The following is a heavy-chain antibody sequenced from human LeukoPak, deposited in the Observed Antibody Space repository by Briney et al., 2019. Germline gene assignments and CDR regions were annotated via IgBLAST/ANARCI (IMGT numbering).Heavy chain of an antibody. CDR1: GYSFTNYW. J-gene: IGHJ4*02. V-gene: IGHV5-51*01. D-gene: IGHD2-21*02. Sequence: GESLKTSFKGSGYSFTNYWIAWVRQMPGRGLEWMVIINPSDSDTRYSPSFQGQVTISADKSISTAYLQWSSLKASDSAMYYCARDCDYDYWGQGSLVTVSS. CDR2: INPSDSDT. CDR3: ARDCDYDY.